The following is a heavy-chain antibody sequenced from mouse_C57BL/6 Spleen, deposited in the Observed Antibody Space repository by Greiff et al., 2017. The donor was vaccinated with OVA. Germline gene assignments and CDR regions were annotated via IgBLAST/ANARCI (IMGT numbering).Heavy chain of an antibody. CDR2: IDPSDSYT. V-gene: IGHV1-69*01. Sequence: QVQLQQPGAELVMPGASVKLSCKASGYTFTSYWMHWVKQRPGQGLEWIGEIDPSDSYTYYNQKFKGKFTLTVDKSSSTAYMQLSSLTSEDSAVYYCARDGGDYDVFDYWGQGTTLTVSS. CDR3: ARDGGDYDVFDY. D-gene: IGHD2-4*01. J-gene: IGHJ2*01. CDR1: GYTFTSYW.